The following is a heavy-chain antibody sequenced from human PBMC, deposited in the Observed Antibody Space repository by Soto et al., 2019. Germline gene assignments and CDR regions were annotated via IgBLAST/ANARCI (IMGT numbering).Heavy chain of an antibody. J-gene: IGHJ4*01. CDR3: ATLPHYGDPNAGC. D-gene: IGHD4-17*01. CDR1: GRYFSGYY. CDR2: IYYSGSP. Sequence: SETLSLPCALYGRYFSGYYWSWIRQPPAKRLEWLGSIYYSGSPYYNSSRKRRVTISVDTSKNHFSLKLTSMTTADTAVFHSATLPHYGDPNAGCWGHGTLVTGSS. V-gene: IGHV4-34*01.